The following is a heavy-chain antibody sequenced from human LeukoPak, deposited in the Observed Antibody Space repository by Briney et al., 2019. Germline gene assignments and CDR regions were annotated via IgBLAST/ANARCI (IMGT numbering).Heavy chain of an antibody. CDR2: ISGSGGST. J-gene: IGHJ4*02. D-gene: IGHD3-3*01. Sequence: GGSLRLSCAASGFTFSSYAMSWVRQAPGKGLEWVSAISGSGGSTYYADSVKGRFTISRDNSKNTLYLQMNSLRAEDTAVYYCARDFSEQYYDFWSGYDYWGQGTLVTVSS. CDR1: GFTFSSYA. V-gene: IGHV3-23*01. CDR3: ARDFSEQYYDFWSGYDY.